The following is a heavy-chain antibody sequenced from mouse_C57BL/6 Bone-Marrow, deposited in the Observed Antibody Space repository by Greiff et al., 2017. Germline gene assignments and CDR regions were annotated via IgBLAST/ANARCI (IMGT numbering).Heavy chain of an antibody. J-gene: IGHJ3*01. CDR3: ARHITAVVATRGFAY. V-gene: IGHV5-2*01. CDR2: INSDGGST. Sequence: EVQGVESGGGLVQPGESLKLSCESNEYEFPSHDMSWVRKTPEKRLELVAAINSDGGSTYYPDTMERRFIISRDNTKKTLYLQMSSLRSEDTALYYCARHITAVVATRGFAYWGQGTLVTVSA. D-gene: IGHD1-1*01. CDR1: EYEFPSHD.